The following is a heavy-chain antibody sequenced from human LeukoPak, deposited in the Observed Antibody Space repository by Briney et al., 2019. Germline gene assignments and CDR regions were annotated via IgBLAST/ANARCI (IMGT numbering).Heavy chain of an antibody. Sequence: SETLSLTCTVSGGSISSGGYYWTWIRQHPGKGLGWVGYIHYSGNTYYNPSLKSRVTISMDTSKNQFSLKLSSVTAADTAVYYCSRAPAIGPRPLGSDYWGQGTRVTVSS. V-gene: IGHV4-31*03. J-gene: IGHJ4*02. CDR2: IHYSGNT. CDR3: SRAPAIGPRPLGSDY. CDR1: GGSISSGGYY. D-gene: IGHD6-6*01.